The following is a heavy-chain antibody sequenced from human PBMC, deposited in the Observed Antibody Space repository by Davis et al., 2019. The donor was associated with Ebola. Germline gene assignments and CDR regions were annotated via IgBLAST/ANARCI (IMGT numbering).Heavy chain of an antibody. CDR3: ARLSGLFSSSSGALYFDL. CDR2: IYYNGRT. CDR1: GGSMSSGTYY. Sequence: SETLSLTCSVSGGSMSSGTYYWGWVRQPPGKGLEWIGSIYYNGRTYYSSSLEGRVTILLDPSKNQFSLKLRSFTAADTAVYFCARLSGLFSSSSGALYFDLWGRGTLVSVSS. J-gene: IGHJ2*01. D-gene: IGHD6-6*01. V-gene: IGHV4-39*07.